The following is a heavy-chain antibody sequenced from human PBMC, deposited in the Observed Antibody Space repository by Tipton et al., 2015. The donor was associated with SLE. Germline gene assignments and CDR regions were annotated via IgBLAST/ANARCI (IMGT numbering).Heavy chain of an antibody. V-gene: IGHV4-59*11. Sequence: LRLSCTVSGGSISVHYWTWIRQPPGKGLEWIGYIYYSGSTDYNPSLKSRVTISVDRSKNQFSLNLSSVTAADTAVYYCARAQWLVRWFDPWGQGTLVTVSS. CDR3: ARAQWLVRWFDP. D-gene: IGHD6-19*01. CDR2: IYYSGST. CDR1: GGSISVHY. J-gene: IGHJ5*02.